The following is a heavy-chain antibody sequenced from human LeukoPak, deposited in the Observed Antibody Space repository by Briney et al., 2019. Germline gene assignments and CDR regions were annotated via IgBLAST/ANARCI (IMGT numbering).Heavy chain of an antibody. CDR2: IYYSGST. Sequence: PSETLSLTCTVSGGSISSYYWSWIRQPPGKGLEWIGYIYYSGSTNYNPSLKSRVTISVDTSKNQFSLKLSSVTAADTAVYYCASLYYYGSGSHRFDYWGQGTLVTVSS. CDR1: GGSISSYY. J-gene: IGHJ4*02. V-gene: IGHV4-59*08. CDR3: ASLYYYGSGSHRFDY. D-gene: IGHD3-10*01.